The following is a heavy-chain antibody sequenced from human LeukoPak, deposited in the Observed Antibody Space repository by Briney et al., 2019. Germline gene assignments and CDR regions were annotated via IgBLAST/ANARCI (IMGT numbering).Heavy chain of an antibody. D-gene: IGHD6-13*01. CDR3: ARGMYSSSWYSFDY. Sequence: SETLSLTCAVYGGSFSGCYWSWIRQPPGKGLEWIGEINHSGSTNYNPSLKSRVTISVDTSKNQFSLKLSPVTAADTAVYYCARGMYSSSWYSFDYWGQGTLVTVSS. CDR2: INHSGST. V-gene: IGHV4-34*01. J-gene: IGHJ4*02. CDR1: GGSFSGCY.